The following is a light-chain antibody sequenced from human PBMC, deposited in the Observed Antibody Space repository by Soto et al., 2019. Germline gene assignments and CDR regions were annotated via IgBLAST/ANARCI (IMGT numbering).Light chain of an antibody. CDR2: DAS. Sequence: DIQMTQSPSTLSASVGDRVAITCRASQSISTYLAWYQQKPGKAPKLLIYDASNLESGVPSRFSGSGSGTEFTLTISSLQPEDFGIYYCQQYENYWTFGQGTKGDIK. V-gene: IGKV1-5*01. J-gene: IGKJ1*01. CDR1: QSISTY. CDR3: QQYENYWT.